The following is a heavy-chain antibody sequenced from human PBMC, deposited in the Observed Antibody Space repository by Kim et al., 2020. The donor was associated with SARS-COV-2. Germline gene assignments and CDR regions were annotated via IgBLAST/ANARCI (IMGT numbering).Heavy chain of an antibody. CDR2: ISGSGEST. D-gene: IGHD2-8*01. CDR3: AKGKASARLLILYPFDF. CDR1: GFTFSTYA. V-gene: IGHV3-23*01. J-gene: IGHJ4*02. Sequence: GGSLRLSCTAYGFTFSTYAMTWVRQTPGKGLEWVSSISGSGESTFFAHSVKGRFTISRDNSKNTLYLQMNNLRGDDTAVYFCAKGKASARLLILYPFDFWGQGDVVTVSS.